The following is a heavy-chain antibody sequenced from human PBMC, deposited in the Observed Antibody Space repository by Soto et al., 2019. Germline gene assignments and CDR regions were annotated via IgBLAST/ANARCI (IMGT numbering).Heavy chain of an antibody. CDR3: AKDVHYDIVTGIEYFDH. V-gene: IGHV3-23*01. J-gene: IGHJ1*01. Sequence: EVQLLESGGGLVQPGGSLKISCAVSGFTFSSYAMSWVRQAPGKGLEWVSGISGTGRVTNYAESVKGRFTISRDNLKNTLYLEMKSLRVEDTAVYYCAKDVHYDIVTGIEYFDHWGQGTLVNVSS. D-gene: IGHD3-9*01. CDR2: ISGTGRVT. CDR1: GFTFSSYA.